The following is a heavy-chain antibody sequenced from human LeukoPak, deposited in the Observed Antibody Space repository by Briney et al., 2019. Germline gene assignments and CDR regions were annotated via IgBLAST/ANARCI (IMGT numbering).Heavy chain of an antibody. CDR1: GGSFSGYY. CDR3: ARECSGGSCLDY. J-gene: IGHJ4*02. Sequence: PSETLSLTCAVYGGSFSGYYWSWIRQPPGKGLEWIGEINHSGSTNYNPSLKSRVTISVDTSENQFSLKLSSVTAADTAVYYCARECSGGSCLDYWGQGTLVTVSS. CDR2: INHSGST. D-gene: IGHD2-15*01. V-gene: IGHV4-34*01.